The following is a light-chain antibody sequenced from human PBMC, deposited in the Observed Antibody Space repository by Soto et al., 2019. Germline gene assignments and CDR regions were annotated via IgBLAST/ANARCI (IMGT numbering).Light chain of an antibody. CDR3: SSYTSSSTPYV. CDR1: SSDVGDYNY. V-gene: IGLV2-14*01. J-gene: IGLJ1*01. Sequence: QSALTQPASVSGSPGQSITISCTGTSSDVGDYNYVSWYQQHPGKAPKLMIYDVSNRPSGVSNRFSGSKSGNTASLTISGLQAEDEGDYSCSSYTSSSTPYVFGTGTKLTVL. CDR2: DVS.